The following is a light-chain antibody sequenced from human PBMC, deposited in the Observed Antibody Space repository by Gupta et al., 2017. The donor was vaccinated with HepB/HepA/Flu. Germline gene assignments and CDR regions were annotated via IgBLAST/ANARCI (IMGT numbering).Light chain of an antibody. Sequence: DIQMTPSPSTLSASVGDRVTITCRASQSFNSKLAWYQQKQGKAPKLLIYQASNLESGVPSRFSGSGSGTEFTLTISSLQTDDFATYYCQQYYTYSWTFGQRTKVEIK. CDR3: QQYYTYSWT. CDR2: QAS. V-gene: IGKV1-5*03. CDR1: QSFNSK. J-gene: IGKJ1*01.